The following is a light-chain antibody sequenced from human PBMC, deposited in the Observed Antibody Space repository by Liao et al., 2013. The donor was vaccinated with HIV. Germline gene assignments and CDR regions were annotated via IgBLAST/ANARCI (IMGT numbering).Light chain of an antibody. CDR3: QAWDSSADVV. CDR1: NIGSKG. CDR2: YDS. J-gene: IGLJ2*01. V-gene: IGLV3-21*01. Sequence: SYVLTQPPSVSVAPGKTARITCGGNNIGSKGVHWYQQKPGQAPVLVIYYDSDRPSGIPERFSGSNSGDTATLTISGTQATDEADYFCQAWDSSADVVFGGGTKVTVL.